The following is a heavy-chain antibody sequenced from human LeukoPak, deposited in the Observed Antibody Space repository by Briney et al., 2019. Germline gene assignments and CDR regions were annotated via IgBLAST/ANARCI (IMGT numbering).Heavy chain of an antibody. J-gene: IGHJ3*02. Sequence: ESGPTLVNPTQTLTLTCTFSGFSLSTSGVGVGWIRQPPGKALEWLALIYRDDDKRYSPSLKSRLTITKDTSKNQVVLTMTNMDPVDTATYYCAHRRDGYNTRTLNDAFDIWGQGTMVTVSS. CDR1: GFSLSTSGVG. D-gene: IGHD5-24*01. CDR2: IYRDDDK. CDR3: AHRRDGYNTRTLNDAFDI. V-gene: IGHV2-5*02.